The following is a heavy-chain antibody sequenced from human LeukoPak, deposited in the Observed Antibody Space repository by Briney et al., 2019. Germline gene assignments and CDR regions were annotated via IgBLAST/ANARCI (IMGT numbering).Heavy chain of an antibody. D-gene: IGHD3-16*02. Sequence: PSDTLSLTCTVSGDSISSSSYYWGWIRQPPGKGLEWIWEFKHSGSTNYNPSLKSRVTISVDTSKNQFSLKLRSVTAADTAVYYCARGYYDYVWGSYRYGKSDYWGQGTLVTVSS. CDR2: FKHSGST. V-gene: IGHV4-39*07. CDR3: ARGYYDYVWGSYRYGKSDY. J-gene: IGHJ4*02. CDR1: GDSISSSSYY.